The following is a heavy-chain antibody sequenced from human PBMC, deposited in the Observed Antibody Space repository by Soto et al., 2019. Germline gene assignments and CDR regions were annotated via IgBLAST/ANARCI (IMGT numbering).Heavy chain of an antibody. Sequence: SETLSLTCTVSVGSISSGNYYWSWIRQPPGKGLEWIGFISYSGSTYYNASLKSRVTISVDTSKNQFSLNLSFVTAADTAVYYCATMGTPATGLYYFDYWGQGTLVTVSS. CDR3: ATMGTPATGLYYFDY. D-gene: IGHD1-7*01. CDR2: ISYSGST. V-gene: IGHV4-30-4*01. J-gene: IGHJ4*02. CDR1: VGSISSGNYY.